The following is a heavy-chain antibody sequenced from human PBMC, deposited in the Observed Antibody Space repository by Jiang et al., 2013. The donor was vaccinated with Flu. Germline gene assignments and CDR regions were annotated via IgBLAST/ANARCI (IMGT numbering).Heavy chain of an antibody. CDR2: ISAYNGNT. CDR3: AREGLVVVITTSYYYGMDV. CDR1: GYTFTSYG. D-gene: IGHD3-22*01. V-gene: IGHV1-18*01. Sequence: SGAEVKKPGASVKVSCKASGYTFTSYGISWVRQAPGQGLEWMGWISAYNGNTNYAQKLQGRVTMTTDTSTSTAYMELRSLRSDDTAVYYCAREGLVVVITTSYYYGMDVWGQGTTVTVSS. J-gene: IGHJ6*02.